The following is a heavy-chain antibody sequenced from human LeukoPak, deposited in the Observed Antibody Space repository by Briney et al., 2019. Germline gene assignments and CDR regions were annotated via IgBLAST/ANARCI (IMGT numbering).Heavy chain of an antibody. D-gene: IGHD5-18*01. V-gene: IGHV4-34*01. CDR1: GGSFSGYY. CDR2: INHSGST. J-gene: IGHJ4*02. Sequence: SETLSLTCAVYGGSFSGYYWSWIRQPPGKGLEWIGEINHSGSTNYNPSLKSRVTISVDTSKNQFSLKLSSVTAADTAVYYCARHSGYSYGYGFDYGGQGTLVTVSS. CDR3: ARHSGYSYGYGFDY.